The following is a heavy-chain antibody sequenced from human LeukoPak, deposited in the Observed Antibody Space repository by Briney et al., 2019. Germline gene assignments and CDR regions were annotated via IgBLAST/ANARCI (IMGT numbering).Heavy chain of an antibody. V-gene: IGHV4-39*07. Sequence: SETLSLTCTVSGGSISSSSYYWGWIRQPPGKGLEWIGSIYYSGSTYYNPSLKSRVTISVDTSKNQFSLKLSSVTAADTAVYYCARDNGSGYTYGYDHYYYYIDVWGKGTTVTVS. CDR3: ARDNGSGYTYGYDHYYYYIDV. J-gene: IGHJ6*03. D-gene: IGHD5-18*01. CDR2: IYYSGST. CDR1: GGSISSSSYY.